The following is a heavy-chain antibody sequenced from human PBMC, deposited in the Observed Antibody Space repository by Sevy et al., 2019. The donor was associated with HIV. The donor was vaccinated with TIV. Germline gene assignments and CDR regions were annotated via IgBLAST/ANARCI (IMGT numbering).Heavy chain of an antibody. Sequence: GGSLRLSCAASEFIFDDYAMHWVRQVPGRGLQWVSGISWNSGAIDYADSVKGRFTMSRDNAKNSLYLQMNNLRLEDTALYYCAKVRGYRYSSIDFWGQGTLVTVSS. V-gene: IGHV3-9*01. CDR2: ISWNSGAI. D-gene: IGHD5-18*01. CDR3: AKVRGYRYSSIDF. J-gene: IGHJ4*02. CDR1: EFIFDDYA.